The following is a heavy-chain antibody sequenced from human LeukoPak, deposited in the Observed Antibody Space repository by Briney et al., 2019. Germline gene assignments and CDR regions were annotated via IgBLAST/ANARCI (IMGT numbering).Heavy chain of an antibody. Sequence: PGGSLRLSCAASGFTFSNAWMNWVRQAPGKGLEWVGHIKSKTDGGTTDYAAPVKGRFTISRDDSKNTLCLQMNSLKTEDTAMYYCTTVGYCDGTSCSGFDYWGQGTLVTVSP. J-gene: IGHJ4*02. D-gene: IGHD2-2*01. CDR2: IKSKTDGGTT. V-gene: IGHV3-15*01. CDR1: GFTFSNAW. CDR3: TTVGYCDGTSCSGFDY.